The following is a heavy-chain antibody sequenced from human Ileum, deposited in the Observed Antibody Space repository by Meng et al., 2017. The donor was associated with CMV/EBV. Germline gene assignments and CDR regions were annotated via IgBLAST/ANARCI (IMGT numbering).Heavy chain of an antibody. CDR2: IIPIFGTA. CDR3: ARLRHGIVGATSEYYYTTVSTS. J-gene: IGHJ6*02. D-gene: IGHD1-26*01. Sequence: SVKVSCKASGGTFSSYAISWVRHAPGQGLEWMGGIIPIFGTANYAPKLQGRVTITTDESTSTAYMELSSLRSEDTAVYYCARLRHGIVGATSEYYYTTVSTSGAKGPRSPSP. CDR1: GGTFSSYA. V-gene: IGHV1-69*05.